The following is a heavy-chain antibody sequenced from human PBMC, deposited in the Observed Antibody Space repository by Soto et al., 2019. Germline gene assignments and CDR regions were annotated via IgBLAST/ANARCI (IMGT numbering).Heavy chain of an antibody. CDR1: GYSFTSYW. CDR3: ARHKEAVAATY. Sequence: GESLKISCKASGYSFTSYWIGWVRQIPGKGLEWMGVIYPGDSDTRYSPSFQGQVTISADKSISTAYLQWSSLKASDTAVYFCARHKEAVAATYWGQGTLVTVSS. V-gene: IGHV5-51*01. CDR2: IYPGDSDT. D-gene: IGHD6-19*01. J-gene: IGHJ4*02.